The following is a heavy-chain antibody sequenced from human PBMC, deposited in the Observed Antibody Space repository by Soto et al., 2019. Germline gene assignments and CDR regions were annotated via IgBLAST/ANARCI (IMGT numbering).Heavy chain of an antibody. V-gene: IGHV3-15*05. J-gene: IGHJ5*02. CDR3: LGDWLHP. Sequence: EVQLVASGGDLVKPGGSLRLACAGSGFSFRNAWMSWVRQAPGKGPEWIGRIKSESVGGTTDYAAPVKGRFTVSRDDSKNTVYLHMSSLKIEDTAVYYCLGDWLHPCGQGTLVTVSS. CDR2: IKSESVGGTT. D-gene: IGHD7-27*01. CDR1: GFSFRNAW.